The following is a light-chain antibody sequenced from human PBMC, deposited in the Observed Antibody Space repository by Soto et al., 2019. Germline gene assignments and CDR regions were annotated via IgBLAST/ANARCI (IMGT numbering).Light chain of an antibody. Sequence: QSALTQPASVSGSPGQSITISCTGTSNDIGPYNYVSWYQQHPGKAPRLLIYDVTNRPSGVSDRFSGSKSSRTASLTISGLQAEDEADYYCSSYTSIIAVVFGGGTQLTVL. V-gene: IGLV2-14*03. CDR1: SNDIGPYNY. CDR3: SSYTSIIAVV. CDR2: DVT. J-gene: IGLJ2*01.